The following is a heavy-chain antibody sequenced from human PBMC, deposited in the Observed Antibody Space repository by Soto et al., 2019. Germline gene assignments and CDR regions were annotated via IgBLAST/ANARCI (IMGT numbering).Heavy chain of an antibody. V-gene: IGHV4-59*01. D-gene: IGHD5-12*01. CDR1: GGSISSYY. CDR2: IYYSGST. CDR3: ARDGYNLGYFDY. Sequence: SETLSLTSTVSGGSISSYYWSWIRQPPGKGLEWIGYIYYSGSTNYNPSLKSRVTISVDTSKNQFSLKLSSVTAADTAVYYCARDGYNLGYFDYWGQGTLVTVSS. J-gene: IGHJ4*02.